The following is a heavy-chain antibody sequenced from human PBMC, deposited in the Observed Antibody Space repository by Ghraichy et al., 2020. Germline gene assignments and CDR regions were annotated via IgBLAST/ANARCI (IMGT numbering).Heavy chain of an antibody. D-gene: IGHD3-3*01. CDR3: ASITRAGACDF. CDR2: IDHRGGT. Sequence: SETLSLTCDVSGATLSEYYFTWIRQPPGKALEWIGEIDHRGGTDYNPSLQSRVSISVDTSQNQLSLKLRSVTAADTSVYYCASITRAGACDFWGHGSLVTVSS. J-gene: IGHJ4*01. V-gene: IGHV4-34*08. CDR1: GATLSEYY.